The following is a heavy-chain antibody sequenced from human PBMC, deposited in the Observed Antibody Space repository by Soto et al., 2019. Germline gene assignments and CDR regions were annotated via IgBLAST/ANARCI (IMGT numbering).Heavy chain of an antibody. Sequence: GKGLEWVSVIYSGGSTYYADSVKGRFTISRDNSKNTLYLQMNSLRAEDTAVYYVSFFFLGYGRPRDL. D-gene: IGHD2-15*01. J-gene: IGHJ2*01. V-gene: IGHV3-53*01. CDR2: IYSGGST. CDR3: SFFFLGYGRPRDL.